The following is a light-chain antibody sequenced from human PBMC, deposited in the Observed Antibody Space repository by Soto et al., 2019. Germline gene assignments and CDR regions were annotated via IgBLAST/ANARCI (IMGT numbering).Light chain of an antibody. Sequence: EIVMTQSPATLSVSPGERATLSCRASQSVSSNLAWYQQKPGQAPRLLIYGAYTRATGIPARFSGSGSGTEFTLTISSLQSEDVAVYYCQQYNNGPPFTFGPGTNVDIK. J-gene: IGKJ3*01. CDR3: QQYNNGPPFT. CDR2: GAY. CDR1: QSVSSN. V-gene: IGKV3-15*01.